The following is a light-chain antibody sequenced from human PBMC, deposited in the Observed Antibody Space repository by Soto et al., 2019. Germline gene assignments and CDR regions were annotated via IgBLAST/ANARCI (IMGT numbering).Light chain of an antibody. Sequence: EIVLTQSPGTLSLSPGERATLSCRASQSVYNNYLAWYQQKPGQTPRLLVNGASNRATGIPDRFSGGGSGTDFTLTISSLEPEDFAVYYCQQYGLPPLSCGQGTRVEIK. CDR2: GAS. J-gene: IGKJ2*01. CDR3: QQYGLPPLS. V-gene: IGKV3-20*01. CDR1: QSVYNNY.